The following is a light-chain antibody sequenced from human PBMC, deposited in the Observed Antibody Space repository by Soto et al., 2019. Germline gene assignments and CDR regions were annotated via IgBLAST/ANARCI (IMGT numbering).Light chain of an antibody. CDR1: QSFNSIY. CDR3: QQRSNWPLT. CDR2: GAS. V-gene: IGKV3D-20*02. Sequence: EIVLTQSPGTLSLSPGERASLSCRASQSFNSIYLAWYQQKPGQAPRLLIYGASSRATGIPDRFSGSGSGTDFTLTISSLEPEDFAVYYCQQRSNWPLTFGGGTKVDI. J-gene: IGKJ4*01.